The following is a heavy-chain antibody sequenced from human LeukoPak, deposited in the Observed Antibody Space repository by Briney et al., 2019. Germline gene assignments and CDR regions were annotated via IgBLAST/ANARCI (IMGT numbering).Heavy chain of an antibody. J-gene: IGHJ6*02. CDR2: ISSSSSYI. V-gene: IGHV3-21*01. Sequence: GGSLRLSCAASGFTFSKFRMNWVRQAPGKGLEWVSSISSSSSYIYYADSVKGRFTISRDNAKNSLCLQMNSLRAEDTAVYYCAREDGCSGGSCYFQDYGMDVWGQGTTVTVSS. D-gene: IGHD2-15*01. CDR3: AREDGCSGGSCYFQDYGMDV. CDR1: GFTFSKFR.